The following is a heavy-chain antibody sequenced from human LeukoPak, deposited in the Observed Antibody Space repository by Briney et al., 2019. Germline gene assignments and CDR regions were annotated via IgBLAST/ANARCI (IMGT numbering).Heavy chain of an antibody. CDR2: ISAYNGNT. Sequence: APVKVSCKASGYTFTSYGISWVRQAPGQGLEWMGWISAYNGNTNYAQKLQGRVTMTTDTYTSTAYMELRSLRSDDTAVYYCARDPCRSTSCCAHWFDPWGQGTLVTVSS. D-gene: IGHD2-2*01. V-gene: IGHV1-18*01. J-gene: IGHJ5*02. CDR3: ARDPCRSTSCCAHWFDP. CDR1: GYTFTSYG.